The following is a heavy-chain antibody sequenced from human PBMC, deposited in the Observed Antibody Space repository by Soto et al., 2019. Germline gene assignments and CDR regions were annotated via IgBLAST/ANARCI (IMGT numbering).Heavy chain of an antibody. V-gene: IGHV3-66*01. J-gene: IGHJ4*02. D-gene: IGHD6-19*01. CDR3: ARVLSSGWYNGIDY. Sequence: PGGSLRLSCAASGFTVSSNYMSWVRQAPGKGLEWVSVIYSGGSTYYADSVKGRFTISRDNSKNTLYLQMNSLRAEDTAVYYCARVLSSGWYNGIDYWGQGTLVTVSS. CDR1: GFTVSSNY. CDR2: IYSGGST.